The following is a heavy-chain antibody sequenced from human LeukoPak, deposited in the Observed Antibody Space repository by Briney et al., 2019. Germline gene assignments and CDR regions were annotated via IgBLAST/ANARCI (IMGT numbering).Heavy chain of an antibody. CDR3: ARSGTSGSDPLLFDS. Sequence: SETLSLTCTVSGDSMRGYYWGWIRQSPGKGLEWIGYIYYSGSTTYNPSLSGRVNISMDTSENQFSLTLTSVTAADSALYFCARSGTSGSDPLLFDSWGQGTPVTVSP. CDR1: GDSMRGYY. CDR2: IYYSGST. D-gene: IGHD1-7*01. V-gene: IGHV4-59*12. J-gene: IGHJ4*02.